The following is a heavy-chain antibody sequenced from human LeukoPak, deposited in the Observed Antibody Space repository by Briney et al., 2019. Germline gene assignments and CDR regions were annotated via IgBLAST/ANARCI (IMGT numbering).Heavy chain of an antibody. Sequence: PSETLSLTCTVSGGSISSYYWSWIRQPAGKGLEWIGRIYTSGSTNYNPSLKSRVTMSVDTSKNQFSLKLSSVTAADTVVYYCARGLRYFDPLYYMDVWGKGTTVTISS. J-gene: IGHJ6*03. V-gene: IGHV4-4*07. D-gene: IGHD3-9*01. CDR3: ARGLRYFDPLYYMDV. CDR2: IYTSGST. CDR1: GGSISSYY.